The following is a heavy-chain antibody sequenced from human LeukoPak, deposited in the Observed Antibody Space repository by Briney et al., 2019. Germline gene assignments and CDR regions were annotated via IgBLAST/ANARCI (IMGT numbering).Heavy chain of an antibody. J-gene: IGHJ6*03. CDR1: GFTFSSYA. CDR2: IYSGGST. D-gene: IGHD3-10*01. Sequence: QAGGSLRLSCAASGFTFSSYAMTWVRQAPGKGLEWVSLIYSGGSTYYADSVKGRFTISRDNSKNTLYLQMNSLRAEDTAVYYCARRWTVRGVIYYYYCMDVWGKGTTVTISS. V-gene: IGHV3-66*04. CDR3: ARRWTVRGVIYYYYCMDV.